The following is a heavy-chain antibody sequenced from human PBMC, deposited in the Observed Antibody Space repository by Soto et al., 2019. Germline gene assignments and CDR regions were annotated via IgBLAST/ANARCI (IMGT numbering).Heavy chain of an antibody. CDR1: GFSLRASGVG. CDR2: IYWNDDK. CDR3: AHSRYSISWGGVAFDP. V-gene: IGHV2-5*01. J-gene: IGHJ5*02. Sequence: QATLKESGPTLVKPTQTLTLTCTFSGFSLRASGVGVGWIRQPPGEALEWLALIYWNDDKRYSPSLTSRLTITKDTPKNQVVLTMTNMDPVDPATYYCAHSRYSISWGGVAFDPWGQGTLVTVSS. D-gene: IGHD6-13*01.